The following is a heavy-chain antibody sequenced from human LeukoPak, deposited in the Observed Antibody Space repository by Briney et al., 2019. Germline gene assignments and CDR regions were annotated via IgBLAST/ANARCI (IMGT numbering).Heavy chain of an antibody. D-gene: IGHD3-16*01. CDR1: GFTFSRYG. CDR2: IWFDGSNK. CDR3: ARDLVGGYYFDY. V-gene: IGHV3-33*01. Sequence: RAGGSLRLSCAASGFTFSRYGMLWVRQAPGERLEWVAGIWFDGSNKYYADSVQGRFTISRDNSKNTLHLQMNSLSAEDTAVYYCARDLVGGYYFDYWGQGTLVTVSS. J-gene: IGHJ4*02.